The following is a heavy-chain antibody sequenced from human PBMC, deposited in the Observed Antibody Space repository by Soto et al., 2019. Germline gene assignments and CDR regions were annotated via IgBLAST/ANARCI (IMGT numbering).Heavy chain of an antibody. CDR2: ISAYNGNT. CDR1: GDTFASHG. CDR3: ASTQLEHLPHAFDI. Sequence: GASVEVSWKASGDTFASHGSSWVRQAPGQGLEWMGWISAYNGNTNYAQKLQGRVTMTTDTSTSTAYMELRSLRSDDTAVYYCASTQLEHLPHAFDIWGQGTMVTVSS. D-gene: IGHD1-1*01. V-gene: IGHV1-18*01. J-gene: IGHJ3*02.